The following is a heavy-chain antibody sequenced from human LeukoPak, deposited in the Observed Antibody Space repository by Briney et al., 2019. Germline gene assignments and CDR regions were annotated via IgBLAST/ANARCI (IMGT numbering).Heavy chain of an antibody. D-gene: IGHD2-21*02. CDR2: IYSGGST. V-gene: IGHV3-66*01. CDR1: GFTVSSNY. CDR3: ARERCGGDCYADY. J-gene: IGHJ4*02. Sequence: GGSLRLSCAASGFTVSSNYMSWVRQAPGKGLEWVSVIYSGGSTYYADSVKGRFTISRDNSKNTLYLQMNSLRAEDTAVYYCARERCGGDCYADYWGQGTLVTVSS.